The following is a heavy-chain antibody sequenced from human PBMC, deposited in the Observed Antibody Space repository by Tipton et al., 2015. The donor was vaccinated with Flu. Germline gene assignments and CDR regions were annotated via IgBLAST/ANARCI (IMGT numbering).Heavy chain of an antibody. Sequence: LRLSCAVSGYSISSGYYWGWIRQPPGKGLEWIGSIYHSGSTYYNPSLKSRVTISVDTSKNQFPLKLSSVTAADTAAYYCARQLSVGATSGFDYWGQGTLVTVSS. J-gene: IGHJ4*02. CDR2: IYHSGST. D-gene: IGHD1-26*01. CDR1: GYSISSGYY. CDR3: ARQLSVGATSGFDY. V-gene: IGHV4-38-2*01.